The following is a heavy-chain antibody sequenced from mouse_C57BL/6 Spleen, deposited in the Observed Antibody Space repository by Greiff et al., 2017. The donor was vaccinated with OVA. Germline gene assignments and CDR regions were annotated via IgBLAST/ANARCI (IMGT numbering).Heavy chain of an antibody. CDR1: GYTFTDYN. Sequence: EVQLQQSGPELVKPGASVKIPCKASGYTFTDYNMDWVKQSHGKSLEWIGDINPNNGGTIYNQKFKGKATLTVDKSSSTAYMELRSLTSEDTAVYYGARRGDGSSPYAMDYWGQGTSVTVSS. CDR3: ARRGDGSSPYAMDY. J-gene: IGHJ4*01. D-gene: IGHD1-1*01. V-gene: IGHV1-18*01. CDR2: INPNNGGT.